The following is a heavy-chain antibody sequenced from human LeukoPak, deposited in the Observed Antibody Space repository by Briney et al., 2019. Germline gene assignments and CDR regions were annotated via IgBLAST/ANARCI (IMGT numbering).Heavy chain of an antibody. D-gene: IGHD4/OR15-4a*01. CDR1: GFTFRSFG. CDR2: IRFDGSNQ. CDR3: AKGYGESHFDS. Sequence: PGGSLRLSCAASGFTFRSFGTHLVRQAPGKGLEWVAFIRFDGSNQYYADSVKGRFTISRDNSNNTLFLQMNSLRVDDTAVYFCAKGYGESHFDSWGQGTLVTVSS. V-gene: IGHV3-30*02. J-gene: IGHJ4*02.